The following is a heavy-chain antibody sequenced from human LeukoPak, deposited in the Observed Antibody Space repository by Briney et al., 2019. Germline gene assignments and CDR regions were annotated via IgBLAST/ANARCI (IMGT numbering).Heavy chain of an antibody. V-gene: IGHV3-30*18. J-gene: IGHJ4*02. CDR3: AKEMSSSWYYFDH. D-gene: IGHD6-13*01. CDR2: ISYDGSNK. CDR1: GFTFSSYG. Sequence: GGSLRLPCAASGFTFSSYGMHWVRQAPGKGLEWVAVISYDGSNKYYADSVKGRFTISRDNSKNTVYLQMNSLRAEDTAVYYCAKEMSSSWYYFDHWGQGTLVTVSS.